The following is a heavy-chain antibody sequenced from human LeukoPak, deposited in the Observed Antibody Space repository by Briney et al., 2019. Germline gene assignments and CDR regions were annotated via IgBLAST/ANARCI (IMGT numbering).Heavy chain of an antibody. CDR2: IYYSGST. D-gene: IGHD3-3*01. CDR3: ARHLHDWKSYYFDY. J-gene: IGHJ4*02. Sequence: PSETLSLTCTVYGGSISSYYWSWIRQPPGKGLEWIGYIYYSGSTNYNPSLKSRVTISVDTSKNQFSLKLSSVTAADTAVYYCARHLHDWKSYYFDYWGQGTLVTVSS. V-gene: IGHV4-59*08. CDR1: GGSISSYY.